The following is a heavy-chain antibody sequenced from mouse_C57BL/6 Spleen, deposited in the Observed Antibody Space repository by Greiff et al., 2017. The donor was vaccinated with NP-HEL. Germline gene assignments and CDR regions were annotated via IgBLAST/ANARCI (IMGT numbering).Heavy chain of an antibody. CDR2: IDPSDSYT. Sequence: QVQLQQPGAELVRPGTSVKLSCKASGYTFTSYWMHWVKQRPGQGLEWIGVIDPSDSYTNYNQKFKGKATLTVDTSSSTAYMQLSSLTSEDSAVYYCAPQLRLPFAYWGQGTLVTVSA. CDR3: APQLRLPFAY. V-gene: IGHV1-59*01. J-gene: IGHJ3*01. D-gene: IGHD3-2*02. CDR1: GYTFTSYW.